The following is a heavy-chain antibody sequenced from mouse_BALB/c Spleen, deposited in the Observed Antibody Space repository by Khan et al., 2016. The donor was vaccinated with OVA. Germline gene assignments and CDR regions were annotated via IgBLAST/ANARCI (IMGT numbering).Heavy chain of an antibody. Sequence: QVQLQQPGAELVRPGASVKLSCKASGYTFTNYWINWVKQRPGQGLEWIGNIYPSDSYINYNQNFKDKATLTVDKSSRTAHMQLSSPTSEDSAVFYCTRGVGYFDYWGQGTTLTVSS. V-gene: IGHV1-69*02. J-gene: IGHJ2*01. D-gene: IGHD1-3*01. CDR1: GYTFTNYW. CDR2: IYPSDSYI. CDR3: TRGVGYFDY.